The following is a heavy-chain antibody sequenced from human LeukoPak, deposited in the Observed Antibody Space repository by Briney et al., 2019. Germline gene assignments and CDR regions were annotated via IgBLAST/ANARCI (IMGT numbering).Heavy chain of an antibody. CDR3: AREDSSSNSFDY. Sequence: GGSLRLSCAASGFTFSSYHINWVRQAPGKGLEWVSYISSSSSTIYYADSVKGRFTISRDNARNSLYLQMNSLRDEDTAVYYCAREDSSSNSFDYWGQGTLVTVSS. J-gene: IGHJ4*02. CDR2: ISSSSSTI. CDR1: GFTFSSYH. V-gene: IGHV3-48*02. D-gene: IGHD6-6*01.